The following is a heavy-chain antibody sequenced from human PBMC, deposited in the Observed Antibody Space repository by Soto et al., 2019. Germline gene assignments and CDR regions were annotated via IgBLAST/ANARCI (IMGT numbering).Heavy chain of an antibody. CDR2: IYYSGGT. V-gene: IGHV4-31*03. CDR1: GGSISSGGYY. CDR3: ARDSGYYYYGMDV. Sequence: SETLSLTCTVSGGSISSGGYYWSWIRQHPGKGLEWIGYIYYSGGTYYNPSLKSRVTISVDTSKNQFSLKLSSVTAADTAVYYCARDSGYYYYGMDVWGQGTTVTVSS. J-gene: IGHJ6*02. D-gene: IGHD1-26*01.